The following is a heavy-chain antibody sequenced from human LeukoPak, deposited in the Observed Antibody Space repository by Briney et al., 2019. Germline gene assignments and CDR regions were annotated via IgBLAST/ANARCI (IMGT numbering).Heavy chain of an antibody. J-gene: IGHJ3*01. V-gene: IGHV1-58*01. D-gene: IGHD3-22*01. Sequence: GASVTVSFTSSGFTFTISAVQWVRQARGQRLEWIGWIVVGSGNTNYAQKFQERVTITRDMSTSLVYMELSSLRSEDTAVYYCAAEAAYYYDSRDAFDVWGQGTMVTVSS. CDR3: AAEAAYYYDSRDAFDV. CDR1: GFTFTISA. CDR2: IVVGSGNT.